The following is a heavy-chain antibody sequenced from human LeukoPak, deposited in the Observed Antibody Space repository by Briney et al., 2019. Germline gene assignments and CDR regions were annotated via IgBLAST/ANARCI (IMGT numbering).Heavy chain of an antibody. D-gene: IGHD3-22*01. Sequence: GASVKVSCKASGYTFTGYYMHWVRQAPGQGLEWMGGIIPIFGTANYAQKFQGRVTITADESTSTAYMELSSLRSEDTAVYYCAGGAYYDSSGYYRQQSDWGQGTLVTVSS. V-gene: IGHV1-69*13. CDR3: AGGAYYDSSGYYRQQSD. CDR1: GYTFTGYY. CDR2: IIPIFGTA. J-gene: IGHJ4*02.